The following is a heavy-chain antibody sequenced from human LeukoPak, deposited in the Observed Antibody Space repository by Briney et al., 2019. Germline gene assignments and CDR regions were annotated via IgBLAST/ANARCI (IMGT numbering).Heavy chain of an antibody. J-gene: IGHJ4*02. D-gene: IGHD3-22*01. Sequence: GGSLRLSCAASGFTFSSYSMNWVRQAPGKGLEWVSYISSSSSTIYYADSVKGRFTISRDNAKNSLYLQINSLRAEDTAVYYCARDRDSSGYCVDYWGQGTLVTVSS. CDR3: ARDRDSSGYCVDY. V-gene: IGHV3-48*04. CDR2: ISSSSSTI. CDR1: GFTFSSYS.